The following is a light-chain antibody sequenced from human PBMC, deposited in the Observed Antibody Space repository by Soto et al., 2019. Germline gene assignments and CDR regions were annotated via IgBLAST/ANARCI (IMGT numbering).Light chain of an antibody. CDR3: LLYYGAAVV. CDR1: IGPVTSDYY. J-gene: IGLJ2*01. V-gene: IGLV7-43*01. CDR2: STI. Sequence: QAVVTQEPSLTVSPGGTVTLTCASSIGPVTSDYYPNWFQQKPGQAPRALIYSTIKKHSWTPARFSGSLLGGKAALTLSGVQPEDEADYYCLLYYGAAVVFGGGTKLTVL.